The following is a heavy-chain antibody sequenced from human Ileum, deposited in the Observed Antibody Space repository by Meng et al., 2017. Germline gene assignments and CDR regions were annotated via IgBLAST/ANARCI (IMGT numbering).Heavy chain of an antibody. Sequence: VQLQESGPGLVKSSQTLSLTCPVSGGSISSGDYYWGWIRQPPGKGLEWIGYIFDTGPPSYSPPLRSRLSISMDTSKNQFSLRLTSVSAADTAVYYCAASLDGNRFDPWGQGTLVTVSS. J-gene: IGHJ5*02. D-gene: IGHD1-26*01. CDR2: IFDTGPP. CDR1: GGSISSGDYY. CDR3: AASLDGNRFDP. V-gene: IGHV4-30-4*01.